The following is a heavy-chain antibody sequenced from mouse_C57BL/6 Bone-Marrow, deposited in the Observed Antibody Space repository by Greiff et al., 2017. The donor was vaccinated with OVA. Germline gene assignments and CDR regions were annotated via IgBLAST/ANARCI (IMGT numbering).Heavy chain of an antibody. Sequence: VQLQQSGAELVRPGASVTLSCKASGYTFTDYEMHWVKQTPVHGLEWIGAIDPGTGGTAYNQKFKGKAILTADKSSSTAYMELRSLASEDSAVYYGTRSYSNYGDFDYWGQGTTLTVSS. D-gene: IGHD2-5*01. CDR2: IDPGTGGT. CDR3: TRSYSNYGDFDY. V-gene: IGHV1-15*01. J-gene: IGHJ2*01. CDR1: GYTFTDYE.